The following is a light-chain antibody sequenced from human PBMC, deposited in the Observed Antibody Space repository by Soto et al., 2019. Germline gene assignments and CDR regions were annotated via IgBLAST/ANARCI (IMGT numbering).Light chain of an antibody. CDR2: AAS. CDR3: QQSYRTPQLT. J-gene: IGKJ4*01. V-gene: IGKV1-39*01. CDR1: QSISSY. Sequence: DIQMTQSPSSLSASVGDSVTITCRASQSISSYLNWYQQKPGKAPKLLIYAASSLQSGVPSRFSGSGSGTDFTLTISSLQPEDFATYYCQQSYRTPQLTFGGGNKVEIK.